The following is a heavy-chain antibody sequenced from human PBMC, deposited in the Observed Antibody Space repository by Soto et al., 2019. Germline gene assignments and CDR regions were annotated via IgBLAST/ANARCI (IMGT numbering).Heavy chain of an antibody. Sequence: EVQLLESGGGLVQPGGSLRLSCAASGFTFSSYAMSWVRQTPGKGLEWVSTLSGSGGTTYYADSVKGQFTISRDNSKSTRYLQMNSMRAEETAGYDCAKDPGTYSPTGIDSWGQGTLVTVSS. J-gene: IGHJ5*01. CDR2: LSGSGGTT. CDR1: GFTFSSYA. CDR3: AKDPGTYSPTGIDS. V-gene: IGHV3-23*01. D-gene: IGHD1-26*01.